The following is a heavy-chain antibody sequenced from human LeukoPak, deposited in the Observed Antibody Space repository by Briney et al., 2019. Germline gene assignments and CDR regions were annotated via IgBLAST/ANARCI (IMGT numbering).Heavy chain of an antibody. CDR1: GGSINSYY. Sequence: PSETLSLTCTVSGGSINSYYWTWIRQPPGKGLEWIGEINHSRNTNNNPSLKSRVSISIDTSKSQFSLRLRSVTAADTGVYYCARGRLVRGLPNQDYVWGTERRSPPFDYWGQGTLVTVSS. V-gene: IGHV4-34*01. CDR2: INHSRNT. J-gene: IGHJ4*02. D-gene: IGHD3-16*01. CDR3: ARGRLVRGLPNQDYVWGTERRSPPFDY.